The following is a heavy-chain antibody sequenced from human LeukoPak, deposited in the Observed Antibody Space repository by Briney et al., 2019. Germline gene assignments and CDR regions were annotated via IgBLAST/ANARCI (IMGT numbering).Heavy chain of an antibody. CDR1: GYTFTSYY. J-gene: IGHJ5*02. CDR2: INPTGGST. Sequence: ASVKVSCKASGYTFTSYYMHWVRQAPGQGLEWMGMINPTGGSTGYAQKFQGRVTMTRDMSTSTDYMELSSLRSEDTAIYYCARDNSVGDNAWWFDPWGQGTLVTVSS. CDR3: ARDNSVGDNAWWFDP. D-gene: IGHD1-26*01. V-gene: IGHV1-46*01.